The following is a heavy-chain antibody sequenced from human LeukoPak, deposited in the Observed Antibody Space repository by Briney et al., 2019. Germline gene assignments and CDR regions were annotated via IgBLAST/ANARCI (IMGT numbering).Heavy chain of an antibody. CDR3: ARGGSGWANSLYYFDY. V-gene: IGHV3-7*01. J-gene: IGHJ4*02. CDR2: IQQDGSGE. CDR1: GFPFTTFW. D-gene: IGHD6-19*01. Sequence: GGSLRLSCEASGFPFTTFWMNWVRQPPGKGLEWVAKIQQDGSGEQYVGSVKGRFTISRDNAKNSLYLQMNSLRVEDTGVYYCARGGSGWANSLYYFDYWGQGTLVTVSS.